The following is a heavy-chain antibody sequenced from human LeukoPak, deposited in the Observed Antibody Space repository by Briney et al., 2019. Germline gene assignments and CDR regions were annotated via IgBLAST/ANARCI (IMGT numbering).Heavy chain of an antibody. CDR1: GFTFSSYA. V-gene: IGHV3-23*01. CDR2: ISGSGGST. Sequence: PGGSLRLSCAASGFTFSSYAMSWARQAPGKGLEWVSAISGSGGSTYYADSVKGRFTISRDNSKNTLYLQMNSLRAEDTAVYYCAKVVLNYGSGSYYYFDYWGQGTLVTVSS. D-gene: IGHD3-10*01. J-gene: IGHJ4*02. CDR3: AKVVLNYGSGSYYYFDY.